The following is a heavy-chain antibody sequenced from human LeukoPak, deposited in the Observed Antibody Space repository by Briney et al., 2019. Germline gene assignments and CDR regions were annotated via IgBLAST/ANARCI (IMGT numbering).Heavy chain of an antibody. Sequence: ASVKVSCKASGYAFTSYAMHWVRQAPRQRLEWMGWINAGNGNTKYSQKFQGRVTITRDTSASTAYMELSSLRSEDTAVYYCARDQGHSSSWFRDYYYYYGMDVWGQGTTVTVSS. CDR2: INAGNGNT. D-gene: IGHD6-13*01. J-gene: IGHJ6*02. V-gene: IGHV1-3*01. CDR3: ARDQGHSSSWFRDYYYYYGMDV. CDR1: GYAFTSYA.